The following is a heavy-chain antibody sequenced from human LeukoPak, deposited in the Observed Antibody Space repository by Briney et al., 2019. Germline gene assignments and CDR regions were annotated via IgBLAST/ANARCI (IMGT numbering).Heavy chain of an antibody. V-gene: IGHV3-48*01. J-gene: IGHJ4*02. CDR2: ITGSSTTI. CDR1: GFTFSIYN. D-gene: IGHD3-10*01. Sequence: GGSLRLSCAASGFTFSIYNMNWVRQAPGKGLEWVSYITGSSTTIYYADSVKGRFTISRDNSKNTLYLQMNSLRAEDTAVYYCARSGRGSGTFDYWGQGTLVTVSS. CDR3: ARSGRGSGTFDY.